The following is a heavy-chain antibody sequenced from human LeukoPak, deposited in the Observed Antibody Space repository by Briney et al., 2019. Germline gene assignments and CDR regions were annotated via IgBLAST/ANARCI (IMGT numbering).Heavy chain of an antibody. V-gene: IGHV3-33*06. CDR3: AKDASAYSGSYFDY. CDR2: IWYDGSNK. Sequence: GGSLRLSCAASGFTFSSYAMHWVRQASGKGLEWVAVIWYDGSNKYYADSVKGRFTISRDNSKNTLYLQMNSLRAEDTAVYYCAKDASAYSGSYFDYWGQGTLVTVSS. D-gene: IGHD1-26*01. J-gene: IGHJ4*02. CDR1: GFTFSSYA.